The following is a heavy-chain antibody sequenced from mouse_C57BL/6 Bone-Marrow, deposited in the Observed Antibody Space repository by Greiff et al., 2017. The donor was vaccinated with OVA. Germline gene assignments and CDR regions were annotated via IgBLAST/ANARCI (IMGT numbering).Heavy chain of an antibody. V-gene: IGHV10-3*01. J-gene: IGHJ4*01. D-gene: IGHD1-1*01. Sequence: EVMLVESGGGLVQPKGSLKLSCAASGFTFNTYAMHWVRQAPGKGLEWVARIRSKSSNYATYYADSVKDRFTISRDDSQSMLYLQMNNLKTEDTAMYYCVREGVTTVVAPYYAMDYWGQGTSVTVSS. CDR1: GFTFNTYA. CDR2: IRSKSSNYAT. CDR3: VREGVTTVVAPYYAMDY.